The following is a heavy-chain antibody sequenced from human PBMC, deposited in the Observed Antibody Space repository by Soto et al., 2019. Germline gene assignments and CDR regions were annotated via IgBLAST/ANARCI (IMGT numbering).Heavy chain of an antibody. CDR3: ARHKDAGSDRGGMDV. CDR2: VHYSGSI. J-gene: IGHJ6*02. V-gene: IGHV4-59*08. D-gene: IGHD6-25*01. CDR1: GGSISNLY. Sequence: QVQLQESGPGLVKPSETLSLTCTVSGGSISNLYWTWIRQPPGKGLEWIGNVHYSGSINYNPSLKSRLTTSVDTAKNQLSLNLSSGTAADTAVYYCARHKDAGSDRGGMDVWGQGTTVTVSS.